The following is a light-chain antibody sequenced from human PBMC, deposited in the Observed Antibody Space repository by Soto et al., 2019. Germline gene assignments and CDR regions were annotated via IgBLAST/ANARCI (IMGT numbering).Light chain of an antibody. CDR1: QSVGSVY. V-gene: IGKV3-20*01. CDR2: GAS. CDR3: QQYGSSPRT. J-gene: IGKJ1*01. Sequence: DIVFTQSPGTLSFSPGERATLSCRASQSVGSVYLAWYQQKPGQAPRLLIHGASNRASGIPDRFSGSGSGTDFTLTISRLEPEDFAVYYCQQYGSSPRTFGQGTKVDIK.